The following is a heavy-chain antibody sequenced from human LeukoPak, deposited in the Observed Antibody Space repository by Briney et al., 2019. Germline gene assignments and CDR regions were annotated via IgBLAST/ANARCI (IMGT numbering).Heavy chain of an antibody. CDR3: ARDSGYDLT. V-gene: IGHV4-4*07. CDR2: MYTSGST. CDR1: GDSISSYY. D-gene: IGHD5-12*01. Sequence: SETLSLTXTVSGDSISSYYWSSIRQPAGKGVEWIGRMYTSGSTNYNPSLKSRVTMSVDTSKNQFSLKLTSVTAADTAVYYCARDSGYDLTWGQGTLVTVSS. J-gene: IGHJ5*02.